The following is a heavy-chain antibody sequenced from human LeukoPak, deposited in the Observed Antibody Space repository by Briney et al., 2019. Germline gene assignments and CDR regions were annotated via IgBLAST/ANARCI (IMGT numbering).Heavy chain of an antibody. D-gene: IGHD3-10*02. Sequence: ASVKVSCKASGYTFTGYYMHWVRQAPGQGLEWMGWINPNSGGTNYAQKFQGRVTMTRDTSTSTVYMELSSLRSEDTAVYYCARNVNPGGDAFDIWGRGTMVTVSS. CDR3: ARNVNPGGDAFDI. CDR1: GYTFTGYY. V-gene: IGHV1-2*02. J-gene: IGHJ3*02. CDR2: INPNSGGT.